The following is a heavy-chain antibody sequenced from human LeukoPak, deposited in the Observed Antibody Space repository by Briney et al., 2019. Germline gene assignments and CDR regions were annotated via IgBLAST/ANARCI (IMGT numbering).Heavy chain of an antibody. CDR1: GFTFSSYG. J-gene: IGHJ3*02. Sequence: GGSLRLSCAASGFTFSSYGMSWVRQAPGKGLEWVSAISGSGGSTYYADSVKGRFTISRDNSKNTLYLQMNSLRAEDTAVYYCAKYRDYYDSSGYYWLGAFDIWGQGTMVTVSS. CDR3: AKYRDYYDSSGYYWLGAFDI. CDR2: ISGSGGST. D-gene: IGHD3-22*01. V-gene: IGHV3-23*01.